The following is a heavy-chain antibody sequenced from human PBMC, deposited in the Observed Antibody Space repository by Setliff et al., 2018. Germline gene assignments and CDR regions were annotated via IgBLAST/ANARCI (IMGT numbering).Heavy chain of an antibody. J-gene: IGHJ5*02. CDR2: ISAYNGNT. V-gene: IGHV1-18*01. CDR3: ARDPYSSSWYNWFDP. Sequence: GASVKVSCKASGGTFSSYAISWVRQAPGQGLEWMGWISAYNGNTNYAQKLQGRVTMTTDTSTSTAYMELRSLRSDDTAVYYCARDPYSSSWYNWFDPWGQGTLVTVSS. D-gene: IGHD6-13*01. CDR1: GGTFSSYA.